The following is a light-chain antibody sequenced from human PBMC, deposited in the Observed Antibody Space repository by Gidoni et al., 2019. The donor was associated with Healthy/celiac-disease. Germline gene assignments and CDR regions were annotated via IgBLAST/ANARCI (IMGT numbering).Light chain of an antibody. V-gene: IGKV1-9*01. CDR2: AAS. CDR1: QGLSSY. CDR3: QQLNSYPLT. Sequence: DIQLTQSPSFLSPSVGDRVTITCRASQGLSSYLAWYQQKPRKAPKLLIYAASTLQSGVPSRFSGSGSGTEVTLTISSLQPEDFATYYCQQLNSYPLTFGGGTKVEIK. J-gene: IGKJ4*01.